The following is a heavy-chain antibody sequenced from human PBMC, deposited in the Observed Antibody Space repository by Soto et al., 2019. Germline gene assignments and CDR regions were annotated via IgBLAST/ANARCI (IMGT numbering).Heavy chain of an antibody. V-gene: IGHV3-21*01. D-gene: IGHD6-25*01. CDR1: GFTFSSYS. Sequence: GSLRLSCAASGFTFSSYSMNWVREAPGKGLEWVSSISSSSIYIYYADSVKGRFTISRDNAKNSLYLQMNSLRAEDTAVYYCARGPQRRYDYGMDVWGQGTTVTVSS. CDR3: ARGPQRRYDYGMDV. J-gene: IGHJ6*02. CDR2: ISSSSIYI.